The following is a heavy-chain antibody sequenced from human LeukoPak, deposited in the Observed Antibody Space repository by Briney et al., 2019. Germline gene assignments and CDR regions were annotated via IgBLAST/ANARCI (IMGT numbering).Heavy chain of an antibody. CDR2: VDPEDGET. CDR1: GSGYTLSELS. D-gene: IGHD2-21*02. Sequence: GASVKVSCKVSGSGYTLSELSMHWVRQAPGKGLEWMGTVDPEDGETVCAQKFQGRVTMTEDTSTDTAYMELSSLGSEDTGMYYCTADRGGPVTVFGEFDIWGQGTQVSVSS. V-gene: IGHV1-24*01. CDR3: TADRGGPVTVFGEFDI. J-gene: IGHJ4*02.